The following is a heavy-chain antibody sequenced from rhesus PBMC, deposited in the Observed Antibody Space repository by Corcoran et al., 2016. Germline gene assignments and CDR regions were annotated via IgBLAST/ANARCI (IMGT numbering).Heavy chain of an antibody. CDR1: GGSISSSNW. D-gene: IGHD4-29*01. J-gene: IGHJ3*01. V-gene: IGHV4-93*01. CDR2: NDGRGGST. Sequence: QVQLQESGPAVVKPSETLSLTCAVSGGSISSSNWWSWLSQSPGKGQDWVGGNDGRGGSTENNPSRKSRVTISKDTSKNQFSLKLSSVTAADTAVYYCARDRGYGSLRRTAGWDFWGQGLRVTVSS. CDR3: ARDRGYGSLRRTAGWDF.